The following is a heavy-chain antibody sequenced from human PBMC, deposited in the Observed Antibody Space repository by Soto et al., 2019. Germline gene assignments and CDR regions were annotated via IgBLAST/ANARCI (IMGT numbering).Heavy chain of an antibody. Sequence: PSETLSLTCTVSGGSITSSYYWGWIRQPPGKGLEWIGSIYYSGSTSYNPSLKSRVTISIDTSKNQFSLKLTSVTAADTAVYYCARDGDYFGSGSPPLLSKWGQGTLVTVSS. CDR1: GGSITSSYY. V-gene: IGHV4-39*07. CDR2: IYYSGST. CDR3: ARDGDYFGSGSPPLLSK. D-gene: IGHD3-10*01. J-gene: IGHJ4*02.